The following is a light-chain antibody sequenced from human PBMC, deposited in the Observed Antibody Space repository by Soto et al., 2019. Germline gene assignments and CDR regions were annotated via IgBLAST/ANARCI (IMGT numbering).Light chain of an antibody. CDR3: QQSYITPYT. V-gene: IGKV1-39*01. CDR2: AAS. CDR1: QSISSY. Sequence: DIQMTQSPSSLSASVGDRVTITCRASQSISSYLNWFQLKPGKAPKLLIYAASTLQSGVPSRFSGSGSVTDFTLTISSLQPEDFSTYSCQQSYITPYTFCQVTKLEIK. J-gene: IGKJ2*01.